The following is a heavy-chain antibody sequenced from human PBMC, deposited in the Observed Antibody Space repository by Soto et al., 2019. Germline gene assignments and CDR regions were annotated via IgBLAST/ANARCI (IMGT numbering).Heavy chain of an antibody. J-gene: IGHJ4*02. D-gene: IGHD2-15*01. CDR2: ILKDGSDQ. V-gene: IGHV3-33*01. CDR3: ARDDDSPDKAFDY. Sequence: QVQLAESGGGVVQPGRSLRLSCAATGFTFSNYGMHWVRQAPGKGLEWVAVILKDGSDQKYADSMKGRFTISRDNSENTLYLHMNSLRAEDTAVYYCARDDDSPDKAFDYWGQGTLVTVSS. CDR1: GFTFSNYG.